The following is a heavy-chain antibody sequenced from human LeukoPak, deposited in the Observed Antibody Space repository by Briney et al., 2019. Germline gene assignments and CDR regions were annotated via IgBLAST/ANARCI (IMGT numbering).Heavy chain of an antibody. Sequence: GGSLRLSCAASGFTFSSYSMNWVRQAPGKGLEWVSSISSSSSYIYYADSVKGRFTISRDNVKNSVYLQMSSLRGDDTAIYYCARSHDGFDHWGQGTLVTVSS. V-gene: IGHV3-21*04. J-gene: IGHJ5*02. CDR2: ISSSSSYI. CDR3: ARSHDGFDH. CDR1: GFTFSSYS. D-gene: IGHD5-24*01.